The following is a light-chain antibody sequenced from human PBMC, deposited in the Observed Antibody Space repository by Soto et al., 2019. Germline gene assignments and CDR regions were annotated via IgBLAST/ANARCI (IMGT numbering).Light chain of an antibody. CDR3: QQYHNLPRT. J-gene: IGKJ1*01. Sequence: EIVMTQSPATLSVSPGERATLSCRASQSVSSDLAWYHQKPGQAPRLLIYGASTRATGIPARFSGSGSGTEFTLTINSLQSEDFAVYYCQQYHNLPRTFGQGTKVEIK. CDR1: QSVSSD. CDR2: GAS. V-gene: IGKV3-15*01.